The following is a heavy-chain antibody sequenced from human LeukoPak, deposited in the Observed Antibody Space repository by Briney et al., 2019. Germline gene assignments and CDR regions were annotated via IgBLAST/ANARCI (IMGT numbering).Heavy chain of an antibody. CDR1: GYTFTTCY. V-gene: IGHV1-2*02. CDR2: INPNSGGT. CDR3: ARTLCSTLCDYFVV. D-gene: IGHD3-10*02. J-gene: IGHJ6*03. Sequence: ASVKVSCKASGYTFTTCYTHWVRQAPGQGLEWMGWINPNSGGTNYAQKFQGRVTMTRDTSTSAAYMELSRVRSGDAAVYHCARTLCSTLCDYFVVWGKGTTVTV.